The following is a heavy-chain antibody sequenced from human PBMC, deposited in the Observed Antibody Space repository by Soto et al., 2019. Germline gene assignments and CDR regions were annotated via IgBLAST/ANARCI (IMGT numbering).Heavy chain of an antibody. J-gene: IGHJ4*02. Sequence: GGYLRLSCAASGFTFSDYYMSWIRQAPGKGLEWVSYISSSSSYTNYADSVKGRFTISRDNAKNTLYLQMNSLRAEDTAVYYCAILAAAGIDYWGQGTLVTVSS. CDR3: AILAAAGIDY. CDR1: GFTFSDYY. CDR2: ISSSSSYT. V-gene: IGHV3-11*06. D-gene: IGHD6-13*01.